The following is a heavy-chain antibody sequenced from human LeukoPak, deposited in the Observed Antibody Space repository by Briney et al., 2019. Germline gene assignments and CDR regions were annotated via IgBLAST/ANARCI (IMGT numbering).Heavy chain of an antibody. V-gene: IGHV3-7*03. D-gene: IGHD2-2*01. CDR3: AKDGDWRPAAD. CDR2: IKEDGSKT. CDR1: GFSFSIYW. J-gene: IGHJ4*02. Sequence: GGSLRLSCAASGFSFSIYWMNWVRRAPGKGLGWLANIKEDGSKTYYVDSVKGRFTISRDNAKNSLYLQMDSLRGEDTAVYYCAKDGDWRPAADWGQGTLVTVSS.